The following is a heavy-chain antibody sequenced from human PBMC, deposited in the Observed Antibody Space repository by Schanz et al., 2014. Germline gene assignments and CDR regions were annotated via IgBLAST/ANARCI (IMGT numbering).Heavy chain of an antibody. CDR3: AGAVATIRADSFDI. J-gene: IGHJ3*02. D-gene: IGHD5-12*01. CDR2: INSRSNFI. Sequence: EVQLVESGGGLVKPGGSLRLSCTASRIIFGTYSMNWIRQTPKGLEWVSSINSRSNFIYYADSVKGRFTISRDNAKNSLYLQMNSLRAEDTAVYYCAGAVATIRADSFDIWGQGTMDAVSS. CDR1: RIIFGTYS. V-gene: IGHV3-21*01.